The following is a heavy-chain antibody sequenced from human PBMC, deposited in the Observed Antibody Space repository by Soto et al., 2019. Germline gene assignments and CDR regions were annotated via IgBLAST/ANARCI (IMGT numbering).Heavy chain of an antibody. J-gene: IGHJ6*02. CDR2: MNPNSGNT. D-gene: IGHD3-9*01. CDR1: GYTFTSYD. V-gene: IGHV1-8*01. CDR3: ARGRFIASDILNGYYYYYGMDV. Sequence: ASVKVSCKASGYTFTSYDINWVRQATGQGLEWMGWMNPNSGNTGYAQKFQGRVTMTRNTSISTAYMELSSLRSEDTAVYYCARGRFIASDILNGYYYYYGMDVWGQGTTVTVSS.